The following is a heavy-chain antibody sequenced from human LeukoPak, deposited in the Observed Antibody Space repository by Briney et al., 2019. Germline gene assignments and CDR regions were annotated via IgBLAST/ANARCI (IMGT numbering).Heavy chain of an antibody. V-gene: IGHV3-30*01. J-gene: IGHJ4*02. CDR1: GFTFSNYA. CDR3: ARVRRGGVGYSSGWLSY. Sequence: GRSVRLFCAASGFTFSNYAMLWVRQARGKGLECVAVISYVETNTYYADSVKGRFTISRDNSKNTPYLQMNSLRAEDTAVYYCARVRRGGVGYSSGWLSYWGQGTLVTVSS. D-gene: IGHD6-19*01. CDR2: ISYVETNT.